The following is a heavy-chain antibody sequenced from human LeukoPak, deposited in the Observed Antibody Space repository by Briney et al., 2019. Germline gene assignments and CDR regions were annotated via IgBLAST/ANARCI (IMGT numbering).Heavy chain of an antibody. D-gene: IGHD1-1*01. CDR3: ARVVRRIGYWYLDL. J-gene: IGHJ2*01. CDR1: GGSISSYY. CDR2: IYYSGST. V-gene: IGHV4-59*01. Sequence: SETLSLTCTVSGGSISSYYWSWIRQPPGKGLEWIGYIYYSGSTNYNPSLKSRVTVSVDTSKNQFSLKLSSVTAADTAVYYCARVVRRIGYWYLDLWGRGTLVTVSS.